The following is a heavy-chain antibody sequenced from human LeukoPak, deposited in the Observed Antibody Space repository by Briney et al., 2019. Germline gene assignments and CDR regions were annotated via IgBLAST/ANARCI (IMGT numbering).Heavy chain of an antibody. Sequence: ASVKVSCKASGYTFTSYGISWVRQAPGQGLEWMGWISAYNGNTNYAQKLQGRVTMTTDTSTSTAYMELRSLRSDDTAVYYCARDRSSGWNFYYYYGMDVWGQGTTVTVSS. V-gene: IGHV1-18*01. D-gene: IGHD6-19*01. J-gene: IGHJ6*02. CDR3: ARDRSSGWNFYYYYGMDV. CDR2: ISAYNGNT. CDR1: GYTFTSYG.